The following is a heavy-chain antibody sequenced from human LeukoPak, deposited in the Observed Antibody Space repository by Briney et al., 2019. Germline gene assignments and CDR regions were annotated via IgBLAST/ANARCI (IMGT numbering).Heavy chain of an antibody. CDR1: GGSISNYY. J-gene: IGHJ5*02. Sequence: SETLSLTCTVSGGSISNYYWNWIRQPPGKGLEWFGHISYSGGTKYNPSLQSRVTISIDTSKNQFSLNLSSVTAADTAVYYCARRVIMSATGVPDTWLDPWGQGILVTVSS. V-gene: IGHV4-59*08. CDR2: ISYSGGT. D-gene: IGHD2-8*02. CDR3: ARRVIMSATGVPDTWLDP.